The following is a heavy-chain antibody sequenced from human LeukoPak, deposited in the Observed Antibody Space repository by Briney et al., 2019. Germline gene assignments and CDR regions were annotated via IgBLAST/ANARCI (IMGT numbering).Heavy chain of an antibody. Sequence: SETLSLTCTVSGGSISSGGYYWSCIRQHPGKVLEWIGYIYYSGSTYYNPSLKSRVTISVDTSKNQFSLKLSSVTAADTAVYYCARVRIRGYNWFDPWGQGTLVTVSS. D-gene: IGHD2-15*01. CDR3: ARVRIRGYNWFDP. J-gene: IGHJ5*02. V-gene: IGHV4-31*03. CDR2: IYYSGST. CDR1: GGSISSGGYY.